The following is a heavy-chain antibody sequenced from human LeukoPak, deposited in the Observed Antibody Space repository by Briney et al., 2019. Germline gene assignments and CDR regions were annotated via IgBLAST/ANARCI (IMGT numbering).Heavy chain of an antibody. CDR2: ISGSGGST. CDR3: AKGNERVIAIIGAFDI. V-gene: IGHV3-23*01. Sequence: PGGSLRLSCAASGFTFSSYAMSWVRQAPGKGLEWVSAISGSGGSTYYADSVKGRFTISRDNSKNTLYLQMNSLRAEDTAVYYCAKGNERVIAIIGAFDIWGQGTMVTVSS. J-gene: IGHJ3*02. CDR1: GFTFSSYA. D-gene: IGHD2-21*01.